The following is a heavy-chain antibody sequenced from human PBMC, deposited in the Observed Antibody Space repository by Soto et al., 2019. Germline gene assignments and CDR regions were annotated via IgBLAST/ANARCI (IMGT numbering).Heavy chain of an antibody. V-gene: IGHV5-10-1*01. CDR2: IDPSDSYT. J-gene: IGHJ6*02. Sequence: GESLKISCQGSGYSFTSYWISWVRQMHGKGLEWMGRIDPSDSYTNYSPSFQGHVTISADKSISTAYLQWSSLKASDTAMYYCARYCSSTSCDAPYYGMDVWGQGTTVTVSS. CDR3: ARYCSSTSCDAPYYGMDV. CDR1: GYSFTSYW. D-gene: IGHD2-2*01.